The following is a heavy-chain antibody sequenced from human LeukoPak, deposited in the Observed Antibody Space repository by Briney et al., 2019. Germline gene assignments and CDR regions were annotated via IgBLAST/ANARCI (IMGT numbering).Heavy chain of an antibody. CDR3: ARLALPGYSSSWYSVDY. V-gene: IGHV4-34*01. CDR2: INHSGST. D-gene: IGHD6-13*01. Sequence: SETLSLTCAVYGGSFSGYYWSWIRQPPGKGLEWIGEINHSGSTNYNPSLKSRVTISIDTSKNQFSLKLSSVTAADTAVYYCARLALPGYSSSWYSVDYWGQGTLVTVSS. J-gene: IGHJ4*02. CDR1: GGSFSGYY.